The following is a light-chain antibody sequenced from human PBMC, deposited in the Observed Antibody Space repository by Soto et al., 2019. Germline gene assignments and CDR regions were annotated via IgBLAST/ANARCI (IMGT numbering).Light chain of an antibody. J-gene: IGKJ5*01. CDR2: YAS. CDR3: QQRSNWPSIT. Sequence: EIVMTQSPAALSVSPGERATLSCRASQSISNNLAWYQHRPGQAPRLLIYYASTRASGIPARFSGSGFRTEFSLTISSLQSEDFAVYYCQQRSNWPSITFGQGTRLEI. CDR1: QSISNN. V-gene: IGKV3-15*01.